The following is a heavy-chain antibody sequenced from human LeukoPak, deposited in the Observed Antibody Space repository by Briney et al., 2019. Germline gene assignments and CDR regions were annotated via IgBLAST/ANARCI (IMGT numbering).Heavy chain of an antibody. Sequence: GGSLRLSCAASGVTVSGSYMSWVRQAPGKGLEWVSVIYTSGDTYYADSVKGRFTISRDSSKNTLYLQMNSLRTEHTAVYYCARVQCSGSWFPVPNFDCWGEGSLVTVSS. CDR3: ARVQCSGSWFPVPNFDC. V-gene: IGHV3-66*01. CDR1: GVTVSGSY. D-gene: IGHD1-26*01. CDR2: IYTSGDT. J-gene: IGHJ4*02.